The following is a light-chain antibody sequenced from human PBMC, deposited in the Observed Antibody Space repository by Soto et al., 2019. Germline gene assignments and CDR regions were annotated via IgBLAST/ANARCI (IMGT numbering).Light chain of an antibody. Sequence: QSALTQPASVSGSPGQSITISCTGTSSDVGAYNYVSWYQQYPDKAPKLMIYGVTNRPSGVSNRFSGSKTGNTASLTISGLQAEDEADYYCSSYTSSSTFYVFGTGTKVTVL. CDR1: SSDVGAYNY. J-gene: IGLJ1*01. CDR2: GVT. V-gene: IGLV2-14*01. CDR3: SSYTSSSTFYV.